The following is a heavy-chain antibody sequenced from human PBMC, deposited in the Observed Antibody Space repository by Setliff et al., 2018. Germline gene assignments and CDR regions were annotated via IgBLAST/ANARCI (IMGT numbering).Heavy chain of an antibody. J-gene: IGHJ6*02. Sequence: GGSLRFSCAASGFTFSSYWMSWVRQAPGKGLEWVANIKQDGSEKYYVDSVKGRFTISRDNTKNSLYLQMNSLRAEDTAVYYCASGCIAASRCYGMDVWGQGTTVTVSS. V-gene: IGHV3-7*01. CDR3: ASGCIAASRCYGMDV. D-gene: IGHD6-6*01. CDR1: GFTFSSYW. CDR2: IKQDGSEK.